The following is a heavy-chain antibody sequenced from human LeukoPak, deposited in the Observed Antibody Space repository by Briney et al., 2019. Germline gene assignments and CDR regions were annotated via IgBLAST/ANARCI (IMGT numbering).Heavy chain of an antibody. V-gene: IGHV1-24*01. Sequence: ASVKVSCKVSGYTLTELSMHWVRQAPGKGLEWMGGFDPEDGETIYAQKFQGRVTITADESTSTAYMELSSLRSEDTAVYYCARLGVYYGSGSYYTFDYWGQGTLVTVSS. D-gene: IGHD3-10*01. CDR3: ARLGVYYGSGSYYTFDY. CDR2: FDPEDGET. CDR1: GYTLTELS. J-gene: IGHJ4*02.